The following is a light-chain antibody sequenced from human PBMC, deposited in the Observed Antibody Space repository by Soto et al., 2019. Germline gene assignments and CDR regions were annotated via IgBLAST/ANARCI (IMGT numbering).Light chain of an antibody. CDR2: DAS. CDR3: QQYTNTNSPWM. J-gene: IGKJ1*01. CDR1: QTISTW. Sequence: DIQVTQSPPTLSASVGDRVTITCRASQTISTWMAWYQQKPGKAPKLLVYDASTLQSGVASRFSGSGSGPEFTLILSGLQPDDSATYYCQQYTNTNSPWMFGQGTKVDIK. V-gene: IGKV1-5*01.